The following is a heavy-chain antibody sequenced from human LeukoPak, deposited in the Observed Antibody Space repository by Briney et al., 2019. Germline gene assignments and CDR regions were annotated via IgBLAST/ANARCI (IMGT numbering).Heavy chain of an antibody. CDR1: GFTFSSYA. J-gene: IGHJ4*02. V-gene: IGHV3-23*01. D-gene: IGHD2-15*01. CDR2: ISGSGSST. CDR3: AKDYSDSRVADVFLEY. Sequence: GSLRLSCAASGFTFSSYAMSWVRQAPGKGLEWVSAISGSGSSTYYADSVKGRFTISRDNSKNTFHLQLNSLRAEDTAVYYCAKDYSDSRVADVFLEYWGQGTLVTVSS.